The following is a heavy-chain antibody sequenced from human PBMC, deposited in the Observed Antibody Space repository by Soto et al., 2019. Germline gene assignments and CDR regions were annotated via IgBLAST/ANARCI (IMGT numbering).Heavy chain of an antibody. CDR3: SIVKASSSDYCYSCMDV. V-gene: IGHV5-10-1*03. CDR1: GYSSISYW. J-gene: IGHJ6*02. Sequence: EVQLVQSGAEVKKPGESLRISCKGSGYSSISYWINWVRQMPGKGLEWMGRIDPSDSYTHYSPSFQGRVTLSADKSISTSYLQWSSLEASDTAIYYCSIVKASSSDYCYSCMDVWGQGTTVTVSS. D-gene: IGHD6-6*01. CDR2: IDPSDSYT.